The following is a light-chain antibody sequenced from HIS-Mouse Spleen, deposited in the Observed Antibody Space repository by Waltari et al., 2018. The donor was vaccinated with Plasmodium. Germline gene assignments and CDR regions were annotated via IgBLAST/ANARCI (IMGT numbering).Light chain of an antibody. J-gene: IGLJ2*01. V-gene: IGLV2-11*01. CDR1: SSDVGGYNY. Sequence: QSALTQPRSVSGSPGQSVTISCTGTSSDVGGYNYVSWYQQHPGKAPKLMIYDVSKRPAGVPDRVSGSKSGNTASRTISGLQAEDEADYYCCSYAGSYTLVFGGGTKLTVL. CDR2: DVS. CDR3: CSYAGSYTLV.